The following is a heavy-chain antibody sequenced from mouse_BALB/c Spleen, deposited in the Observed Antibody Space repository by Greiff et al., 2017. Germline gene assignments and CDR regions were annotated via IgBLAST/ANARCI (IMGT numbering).Heavy chain of an antibody. CDR3: ARDGGNDHEDYYAMDY. CDR2: IWAGGST. CDR1: GFSLTSYG. D-gene: IGHD2-1*01. J-gene: IGHJ4*01. V-gene: IGHV2-9*02. Sequence: VKLQESGPGLVAPSQSLSITCTVSGFSLTSYGVHWVRQPPGKGLEWLGVIWAGGSTNYNSALMSRLSISKDNSKSQVFLKMNSLQTDDTAMYYCARDGGNDHEDYYAMDYWGQGTSVTVSS.